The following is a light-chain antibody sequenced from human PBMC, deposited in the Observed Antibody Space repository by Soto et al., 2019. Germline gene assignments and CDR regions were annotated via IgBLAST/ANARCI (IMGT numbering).Light chain of an antibody. V-gene: IGKV1-5*03. CDR2: TAS. CDR1: QGISSW. Sequence: DIQMTQSPSTLSASVGDRVAITCRARQGISSWLAWYQQKPGKAPKLLIYTASSLESGVPSRFSGSGSGTEFTLTISSLQPDDCATYYCQQYNSYMRTFGQGTKVEIK. J-gene: IGKJ1*01. CDR3: QQYNSYMRT.